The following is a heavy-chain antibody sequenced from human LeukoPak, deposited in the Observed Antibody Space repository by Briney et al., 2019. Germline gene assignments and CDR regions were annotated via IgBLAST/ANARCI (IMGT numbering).Heavy chain of an antibody. Sequence: PSETLSLTCTVSGGSISSYYWSWIRQPPGKGLEWIGYIYYSGSTNHNPSLKSRVTISVDTSKNQFSLKLSSVTAADTAVYYCAIEGAFDIWGQGTMVTVSS. CDR1: GGSISSYY. CDR2: IYYSGST. V-gene: IGHV4-59*01. CDR3: AIEGAFDI. J-gene: IGHJ3*02.